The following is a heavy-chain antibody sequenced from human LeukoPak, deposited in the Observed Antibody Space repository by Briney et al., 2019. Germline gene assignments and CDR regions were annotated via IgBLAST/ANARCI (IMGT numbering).Heavy chain of an antibody. CDR1: GFTFSSYA. CDR2: ISGSGGNT. CDR3: AKVSRQLGYVFDY. D-gene: IGHD5-18*01. Sequence: GGSLRLSCAASGFTFSSYAMSWVRQAPGKGLEWVSVISGSGGNTYYADSVKGRFTISRDNSKNTLYLQMNSLRAEDTAVYYCAKVSRQLGYVFDYWGQGTLVTVSS. J-gene: IGHJ4*02. V-gene: IGHV3-23*01.